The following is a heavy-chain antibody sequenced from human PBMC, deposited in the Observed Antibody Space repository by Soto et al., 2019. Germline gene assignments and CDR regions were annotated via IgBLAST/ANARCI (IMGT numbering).Heavy chain of an antibody. CDR1: GYSCGNYA. Sequence: ASVKVSCKASGYSCGNYAVHWVRQAPGQGLEWMGWINVGNGNRIYSQKFQGRVTITRDTSASTAYIDLSSLTSEDTAVDYSASGSSWGWADYFYGLDVWGQGTTVTVSS. CDR3: ASGSSWGWADYFYGLDV. CDR2: INVGNGNR. J-gene: IGHJ6*02. V-gene: IGHV1-3*01. D-gene: IGHD6-13*01.